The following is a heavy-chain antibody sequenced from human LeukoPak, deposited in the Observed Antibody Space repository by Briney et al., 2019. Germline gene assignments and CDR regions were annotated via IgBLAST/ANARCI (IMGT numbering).Heavy chain of an antibody. CDR3: ARDSIVVVPAAMGYYYYGMDV. V-gene: IGHV4-59*01. Sequence: SETLSLTYTVSGGSISSYYWSWIRQPPGKGLEWIGYIYYSGSTNYNPSLKSRVTISVDTSKNQFSLKLSSVTAADTAVYYCARDSIVVVPAAMGYYYYGMDVWGQGTTVTVSS. CDR2: IYYSGST. D-gene: IGHD2-2*01. J-gene: IGHJ6*02. CDR1: GGSISSYY.